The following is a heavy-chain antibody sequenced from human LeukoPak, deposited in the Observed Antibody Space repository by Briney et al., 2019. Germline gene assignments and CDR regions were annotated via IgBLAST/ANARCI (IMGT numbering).Heavy chain of an antibody. CDR1: GFTFSSYA. J-gene: IGHJ4*02. V-gene: IGHV3-23*01. CDR3: ATDRLDYYDSSGYDY. Sequence: PGGSLRLSCAASGFTFSSYAMSWVRQAPGKGLVWVSAISGSGGSTYYADSVKGRFTISRDNSKNTLYLQMNSLRAEDTAVYYCATDRLDYYDSSGYDYWGQGTLVTVSS. CDR2: ISGSGGST. D-gene: IGHD3-22*01.